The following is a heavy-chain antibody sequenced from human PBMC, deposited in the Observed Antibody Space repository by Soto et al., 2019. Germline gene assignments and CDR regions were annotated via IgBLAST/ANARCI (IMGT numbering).Heavy chain of an antibody. CDR3: ARGRGGTYDAFDI. CDR1: GGSMSRYF. CDR2: IYYSGTT. J-gene: IGHJ3*02. D-gene: IGHD1-26*01. V-gene: IGHV4-59*01. Sequence: SETVSLTCTVSGGSMSRYFWSWIRQPPGKGLEWIGYIYYSGTTNYNPSLKSRVTTSLDTSKNQFSLKVVSLTAADTAFYYCARGRGGTYDAFDIWGPGTLVTVSS.